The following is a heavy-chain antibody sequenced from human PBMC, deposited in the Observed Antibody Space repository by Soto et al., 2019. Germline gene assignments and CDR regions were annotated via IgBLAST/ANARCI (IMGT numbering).Heavy chain of an antibody. CDR2: IYYSGST. J-gene: IGHJ4*02. D-gene: IGHD5-12*01. Sequence: PSETLSLTYTVSGVSISSGGYYWSWIRQHPGKGLEWIGYIYYSGSTYYNPSLKSRVTISVDKSISTAYLQWSSLKASDTAMYYCATHRVEMATILGFDYWGQGTLVTVSS. V-gene: IGHV4-31*03. CDR1: GVSISSGGYY. CDR3: ATHRVEMATILGFDY.